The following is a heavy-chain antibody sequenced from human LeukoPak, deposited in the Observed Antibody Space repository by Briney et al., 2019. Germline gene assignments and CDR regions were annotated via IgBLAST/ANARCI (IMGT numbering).Heavy chain of an antibody. V-gene: IGHV4-4*02. CDR3: ARGTGDYVYGAFDI. CDR1: GGSISSSNW. D-gene: IGHD4-17*01. Sequence: SETLSLTCAVPGGSISSSNWWSWVRQPPGKGLEWIGEIYHSGSTNYNPSLKSRVTISVDKSKNQFSLKLSSVTAADTAVYYCARGTGDYVYGAFDIWGQGTMVTVSS. J-gene: IGHJ3*02. CDR2: IYHSGST.